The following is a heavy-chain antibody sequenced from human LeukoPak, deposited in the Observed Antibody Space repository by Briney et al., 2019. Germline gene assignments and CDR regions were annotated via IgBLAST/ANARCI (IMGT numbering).Heavy chain of an antibody. Sequence: PSETLSLTCTVSGGSISSSSYYWGWIRQPPGKGLEWIGSIYYSGSTYYNPSLKSRVTISVDTSKNQFSLKLSSVTAADTAVYYCARGGESGTFDYYDSSGPWVFDYWGQGTLVTVSS. D-gene: IGHD3-22*01. CDR3: ARGGESGTFDYYDSSGPWVFDY. J-gene: IGHJ4*02. V-gene: IGHV4-39*01. CDR2: IYYSGST. CDR1: GGSISSSSYY.